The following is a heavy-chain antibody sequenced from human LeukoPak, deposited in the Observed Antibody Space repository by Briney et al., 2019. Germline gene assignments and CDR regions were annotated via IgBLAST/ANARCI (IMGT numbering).Heavy chain of an antibody. CDR3: ARDLFTYSSSWYVPYDY. CDR2: ISSSTTI. V-gene: IGHV3-48*02. J-gene: IGHJ4*02. Sequence: PGGSLRLSCAASGFTFSSYSMNWVRQAPGKGLEWVSYISSSTTIYYADSVKGRFTISRDNAKNSLYLQMNSLRDEDTAVYYCARDLFTYSSSWYVPYDYWGQGTLVTVSS. D-gene: IGHD6-13*01. CDR1: GFTFSSYS.